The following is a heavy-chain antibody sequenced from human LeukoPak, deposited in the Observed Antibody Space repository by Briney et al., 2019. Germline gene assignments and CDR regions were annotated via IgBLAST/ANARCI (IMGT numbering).Heavy chain of an antibody. CDR3: ARKYYDFWSGYRYYYYMDV. D-gene: IGHD3-3*01. CDR1: GYTFTSYD. V-gene: IGHV1-8*01. Sequence: ASVKVSCKASGYTFTSYDINWVRQATGQGLEWMGWMNPNSGNTGYAQKFQGRVTMTRNTSISTAYMELSSLRSEDTAVDYCARKYYDFWSGYRYYYYMDVWGKGTTVTVSS. J-gene: IGHJ6*03. CDR2: MNPNSGNT.